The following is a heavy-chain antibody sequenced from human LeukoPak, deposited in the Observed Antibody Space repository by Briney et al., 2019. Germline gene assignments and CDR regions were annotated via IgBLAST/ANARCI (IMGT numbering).Heavy chain of an antibody. CDR3: ARVDIGIVVVTSFDY. V-gene: IGHV1-2*06. CDR1: GYTFTGYY. D-gene: IGHD3-22*01. CDR2: INPNSGGT. Sequence: ASVKVSCKASGYTFTGYYMHWVRQAPGQGLEWMVRINPNSGGTNYAQKFQGRVTMTTDTSISTAYMELSRLRSDDTAVYYCARVDIGIVVVTSFDYWGQRTLVTVSS. J-gene: IGHJ4*02.